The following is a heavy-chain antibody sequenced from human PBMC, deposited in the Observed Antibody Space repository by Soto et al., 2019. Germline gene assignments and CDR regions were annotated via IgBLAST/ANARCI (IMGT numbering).Heavy chain of an antibody. J-gene: IGHJ3*02. CDR1: GFTFSSYG. Sequence: GGSLRLSCAASGFTFSSYGMHWVRQAPGKGLEWVAVIWYDGSNKYYADSVKGRFTISRDNSKNTLYLQMNSLRAEDTAVYYCARDSGTNAFDIWGQGTMVTVSS. D-gene: IGHD2-8*01. V-gene: IGHV3-33*01. CDR3: ARDSGTNAFDI. CDR2: IWYDGSNK.